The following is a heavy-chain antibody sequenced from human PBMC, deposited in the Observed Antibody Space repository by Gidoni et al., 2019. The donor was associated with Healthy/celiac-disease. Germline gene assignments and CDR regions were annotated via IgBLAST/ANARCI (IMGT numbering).Heavy chain of an antibody. CDR2: IYYSGST. CDR3: ARGRDGYIYYFDY. V-gene: IGHV4-31*03. Sequence: QVQLQESGPGLVQPSQTLSLPCTVSRGSISSGGYYWSWIRQHPGKGLEWIGYIYYSGSTYYNPSLKSRVTISVDTSKNQFSLKLSSVTAADTAVYYCARGRDGYIYYFDYWGQGTLVTVSS. CDR1: RGSISSGGYY. J-gene: IGHJ4*02. D-gene: IGHD5-12*01.